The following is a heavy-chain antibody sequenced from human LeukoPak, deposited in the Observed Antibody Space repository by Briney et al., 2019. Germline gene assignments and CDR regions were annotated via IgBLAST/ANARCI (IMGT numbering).Heavy chain of an antibody. Sequence: GASVKVSCKASGYIFTSYNMYWVRQAPGQGLEWMGIINPSGGSTSYAQKFQGRVTMTRDMSTSTVYMELSSLRSEDTAVYYCARDVGIAARSSLHNWFDPWGQGTLVTVSS. CDR2: INPSGGST. CDR3: ARDVGIAARSSLHNWFDP. CDR1: GYIFTSYN. D-gene: IGHD6-6*01. V-gene: IGHV1-46*01. J-gene: IGHJ5*02.